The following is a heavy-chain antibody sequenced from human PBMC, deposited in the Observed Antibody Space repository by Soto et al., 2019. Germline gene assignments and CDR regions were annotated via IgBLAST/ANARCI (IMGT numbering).Heavy chain of an antibody. CDR2: IRNSGGST. Sequence: PGGSLRLSCVVSGFTFSNYAMSWVRQAPGKGLEWVSGIRNSGGSTYYADSVKGRFTISRDNSKNTLYLQMNNLRAEDTAIYYCAKGDRGYCSGGSCYLGDYWGQGALVTVSS. CDR1: GFTFSNYA. D-gene: IGHD2-15*01. V-gene: IGHV3-23*01. CDR3: AKGDRGYCSGGSCYLGDY. J-gene: IGHJ4*02.